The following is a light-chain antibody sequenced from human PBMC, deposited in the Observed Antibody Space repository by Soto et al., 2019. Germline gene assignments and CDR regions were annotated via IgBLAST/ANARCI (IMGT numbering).Light chain of an antibody. V-gene: IGKV1-5*03. CDR2: KAS. CDR3: QQYNNWPLT. CDR1: QTISSW. J-gene: IGKJ4*01. Sequence: DIQMTQSPSTLSGSAGDRVTITCRASQTISSWLAWYQQKPGKAPKLLIYKASTLKSGVPSRFSGSGSGTEFTLTISSLQSEDFAVYYCQQYNNWPLTFGGGTKVDIK.